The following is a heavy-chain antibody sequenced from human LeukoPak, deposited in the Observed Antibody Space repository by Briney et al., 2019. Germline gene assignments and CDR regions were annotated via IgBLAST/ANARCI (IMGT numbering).Heavy chain of an antibody. CDR3: ARDSVVVPGGIDY. CDR2: INHSGST. D-gene: IGHD2-15*01. Sequence: SETLSLTCAVSGDSVSSSNYYWSWIRQPPGKGLEWIGEINHSGSTNYNPSLKSRVTISVDTSKNQFSLKLSSVTAADTAVYYCARDSVVVPGGIDYWGQGTLVTVSS. J-gene: IGHJ4*02. CDR1: GDSVSSSNYY. V-gene: IGHV4-39*07.